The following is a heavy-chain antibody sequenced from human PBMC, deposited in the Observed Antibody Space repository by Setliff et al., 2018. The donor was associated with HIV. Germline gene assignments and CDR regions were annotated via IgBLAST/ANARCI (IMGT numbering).Heavy chain of an antibody. J-gene: IGHJ4*02. CDR3: ARDLSISNPYYDILTGPGVY. CDR2: INPSGGST. CDR1: GYTFTSYT. Sequence: ASVKVSCKASGYTFTSYTLHWVRQAPGQGLEWMGIINPSGGSTSYAQKFQGRVTMTRDTSTSTVYMELSSLRSEDTAVYYCARDLSISNPYYDILTGPGVYWGQGTLVTVSS. D-gene: IGHD3-9*01. V-gene: IGHV1-46*01.